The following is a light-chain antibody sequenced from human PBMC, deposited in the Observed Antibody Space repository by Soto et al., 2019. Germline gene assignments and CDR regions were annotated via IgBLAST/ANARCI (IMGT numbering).Light chain of an antibody. V-gene: IGKV3-20*01. CDR1: HSVSSSY. CDR2: GAS. Sequence: EIVLTQSPGTLSLSPGERATLSCRASHSVSSSYLAWYQQKPGQAPRLLIYGASSRATGIPDRFSGSGSGTYFPLTISRLQPEDFAVYYCQQYGSSPPYTCGQGTKLEIK. CDR3: QQYGSSPPYT. J-gene: IGKJ2*01.